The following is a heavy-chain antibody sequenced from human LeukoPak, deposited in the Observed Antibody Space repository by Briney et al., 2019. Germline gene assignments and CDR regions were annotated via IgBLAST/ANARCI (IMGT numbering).Heavy chain of an antibody. J-gene: IGHJ4*02. CDR3: ARDDASSSSFDY. V-gene: IGHV4-61*01. CDR2: IYYSGST. Sequence: SETLSLTCTVSGGSVSSGSYYWSWIRQPPGKGLEWIGCIYYSGSTNYNPSLKSRVTISVDTSKSQFSLKLSSVTAADTAVYYCARDDASSSSFDYWGQGTLVTVSS. CDR1: GGSVSSGSYY. D-gene: IGHD6-6*01.